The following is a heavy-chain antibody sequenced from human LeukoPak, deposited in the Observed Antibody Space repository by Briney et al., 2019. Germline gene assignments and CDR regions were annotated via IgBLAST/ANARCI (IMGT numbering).Heavy chain of an antibody. CDR2: ISYDGSNI. CDR1: GFTFRSYG. Sequence: PGRSLRLSCAASGFTFRSYGMHWVRQAPGKGLEWVAAISYDGSNIYYADSVRGRFTISRDNSKNTLYLQMNSLRTDDTAVYYCAYPSYCSGGSCYSRAPDYWGQGTLVTVSS. CDR3: AYPSYCSGGSCYSRAPDY. J-gene: IGHJ4*02. D-gene: IGHD2-15*01. V-gene: IGHV3-30*03.